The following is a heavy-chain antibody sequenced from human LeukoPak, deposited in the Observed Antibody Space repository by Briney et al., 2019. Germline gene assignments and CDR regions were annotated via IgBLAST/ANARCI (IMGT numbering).Heavy chain of an antibody. CDR2: VSVSGNT. D-gene: IGHD2-21*01. J-gene: IGHJ4*02. CDR1: GFTLSSYA. Sequence: TGGSLRLSCAASGFTLSSYAMSWVRQAPGKGLEWVSAVSVSGNTYHTDSVKGRVTISRDSSKNTLYLQMNRLRDEDAAVFSCAKAPVTTCSGAYCYPFDYWGQGTLVTVS. CDR3: AKAPVTTCSGAYCYPFDY. V-gene: IGHV3-23*01.